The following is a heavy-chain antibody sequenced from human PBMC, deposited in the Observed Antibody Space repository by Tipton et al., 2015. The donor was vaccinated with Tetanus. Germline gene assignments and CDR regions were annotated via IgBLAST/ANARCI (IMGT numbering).Heavy chain of an antibody. Sequence: GSLRLSCAASGFTFSSYSMNWVRQTPGKGLEWVSYISSTSSNIYYAGSVKGRFTVSRDNARNSLHLQMNSLRDEDTAVYYCAREGRGYGGRLNDYWGQGTLVTVSS. CDR1: GFTFSSYS. D-gene: IGHD5-12*01. V-gene: IGHV3-48*02. J-gene: IGHJ4*02. CDR2: ISSTSSNI. CDR3: AREGRGYGGRLNDY.